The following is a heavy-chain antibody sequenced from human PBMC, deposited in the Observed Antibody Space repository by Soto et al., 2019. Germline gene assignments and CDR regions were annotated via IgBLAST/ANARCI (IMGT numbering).Heavy chain of an antibody. J-gene: IGHJ4*02. CDR2: ISYDGSNK. CDR1: GFTFSSYA. CDR3: ARGRGVHDYSKPPPARRLSLDY. Sequence: GGSLRLSCAASGFTFSSYAMHWVRQAPGKGLEWVAVISYDGSNKYYADSVKGRFTISRDNSKNTLYLQMNSLRAEDTAVYYCARGRGVHDYSKPPPARRLSLDYWGQGTLVTVSS. D-gene: IGHD4-4*01. V-gene: IGHV3-30-3*01.